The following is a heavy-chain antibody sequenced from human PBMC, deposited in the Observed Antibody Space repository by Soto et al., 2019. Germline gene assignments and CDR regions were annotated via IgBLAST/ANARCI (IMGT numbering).Heavy chain of an antibody. D-gene: IGHD3-22*01. CDR3: ASPLNHYNSSGYYPFDL. V-gene: IGHV1-8*01. CDR2: MNPNSGNT. CDR1: GYTFTSYD. Sequence: GASVKVSCKASGYTFTSYDINWVRQATGQGLEWMGWMNPNSGNTGYAQKFQGRVTMTRHTSISTAYMELSSLRSEDTAVYYCASPLNHYNSSGYYPFDLWGQGTTVTVSS. J-gene: IGHJ6*02.